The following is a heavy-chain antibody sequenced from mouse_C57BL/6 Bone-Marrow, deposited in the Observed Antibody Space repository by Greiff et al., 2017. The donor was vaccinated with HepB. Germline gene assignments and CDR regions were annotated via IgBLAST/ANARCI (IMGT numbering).Heavy chain of an antibody. CDR1: GYTFTSYW. J-gene: IGHJ2*01. CDR2: IYPGSGST. CDR3: ARPFITTVVGSLDY. Sequence: QVQLQQPGAELVKPGASVKMSCKASGYTFTSYWITWVKQRPGQGLEWIGDIYPGSGSTNYNEKFKSKATLTVDPSSSTAYMQLSSLTSEDSAVYYCARPFITTVVGSLDYWGQGTTLTVSS. D-gene: IGHD1-1*01. V-gene: IGHV1-55*01.